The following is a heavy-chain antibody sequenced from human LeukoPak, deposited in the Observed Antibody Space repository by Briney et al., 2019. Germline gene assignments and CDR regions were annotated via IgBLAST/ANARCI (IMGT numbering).Heavy chain of an antibody. Sequence: GGSLRLSCAASGFTVSSNYMSWVRQAPGKGLEWVSVINSGGSTHYADSVKGRFTISRDNSKNTLYLQMNSLRAEDTAVYYCARDLYYYGSGSDNFLYYWGQGTLVTVSS. J-gene: IGHJ4*02. V-gene: IGHV3-53*01. CDR1: GFTVSSNY. D-gene: IGHD3-10*01. CDR3: ARDLYYYGSGSDNFLYY. CDR2: INSGGST.